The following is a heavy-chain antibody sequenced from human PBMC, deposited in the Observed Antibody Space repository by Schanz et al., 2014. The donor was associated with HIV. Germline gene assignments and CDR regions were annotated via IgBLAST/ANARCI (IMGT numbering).Heavy chain of an antibody. Sequence: EVQLVESGGDLVQPGKSLRLSCAASGFTFDDYAMHWVRQAPGKGLEWVSGISWNSGSIGYADSVKGRFTISRDNAKNSLYLQMNSLRAEDTALYYCACECDYGGNSCFDYWGQGTLVTVSS. CDR1: GFTFDDYA. D-gene: IGHD4-17*01. J-gene: IGHJ4*02. V-gene: IGHV3-9*01. CDR3: ACECDYGGNSCFDY. CDR2: ISWNSGSI.